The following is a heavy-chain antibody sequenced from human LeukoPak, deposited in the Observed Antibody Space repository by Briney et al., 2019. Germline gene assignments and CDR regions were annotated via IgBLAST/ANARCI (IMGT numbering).Heavy chain of an antibody. CDR1: GFTFSSYD. V-gene: IGHV3-13*01. J-gene: IGHJ3*02. CDR2: IGAAGDT. Sequence: PGGSLRLSCAASGFTFSSYDIHWVRQATGKGLEWVSAIGAAGDTYYPGSVKGRFTISRENAKNSLYLQMNSLRAGDTAVYYCARTQHRDLDDAFDIWGQRTMVTVSS. CDR3: ARTQHRDLDDAFDI. D-gene: IGHD2-21*02.